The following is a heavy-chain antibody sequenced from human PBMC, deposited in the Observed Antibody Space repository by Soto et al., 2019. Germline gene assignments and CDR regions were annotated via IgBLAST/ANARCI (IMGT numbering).Heavy chain of an antibody. D-gene: IGHD5-18*01. CDR3: ARHDMAMVRVSYLDQ. CDR2: IYYSGST. V-gene: IGHV4-59*08. J-gene: IGHJ4*02. Sequence: PSETLSLTCTVSGGSIIGYFWSWIRQPTGKGLEWIGYIYYSGSTSYNPSLKSRVTISVDTSKNQFSLQLSSVTAADTALYFCARHDMAMVRVSYLDQWGQGALVTVSS. CDR1: GGSIIGYF.